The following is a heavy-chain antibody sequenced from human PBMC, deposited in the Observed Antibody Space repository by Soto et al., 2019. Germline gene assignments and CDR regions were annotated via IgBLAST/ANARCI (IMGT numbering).Heavy chain of an antibody. Sequence: PVESLKISCQTSGYTFAGYWIGWVRQLPGKGLESVGIIYPADSDTRYSPSFQGQVTISADKTISTTYLQWSSLKASDTAMYFCARRYIAAPATAFDLWGQGTPVTVSS. J-gene: IGHJ4*02. CDR2: IYPADSDT. CDR3: ARRYIAAPATAFDL. D-gene: IGHD6-13*01. CDR1: GYTFAGYW. V-gene: IGHV5-51*01.